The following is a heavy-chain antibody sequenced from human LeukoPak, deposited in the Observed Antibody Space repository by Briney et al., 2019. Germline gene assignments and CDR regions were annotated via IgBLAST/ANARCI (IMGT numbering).Heavy chain of an antibody. CDR1: GFIFSSHG. Sequence: GGSLRLSCAASGFIFSSHGMNWVRQAPGKGLEWVSGVSPSGDITYYADSVKGRFIISRDNSKNTLYLEMNSLRAEDTAVYYCAKDRPCSGGSCFSSPIDYWGQGTLVTVSS. D-gene: IGHD2-15*01. J-gene: IGHJ4*02. CDR3: AKDRPCSGGSCFSSPIDY. V-gene: IGHV3-23*01. CDR2: VSPSGDIT.